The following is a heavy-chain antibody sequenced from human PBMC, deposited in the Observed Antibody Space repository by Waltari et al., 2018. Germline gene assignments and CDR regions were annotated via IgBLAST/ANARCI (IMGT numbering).Heavy chain of an antibody. D-gene: IGHD2-2*01. CDR2: IYYSGST. J-gene: IGHJ6*02. CDR3: ARLGPIVVPAALDGMDV. V-gene: IGHV4-39*01. Sequence: QLQLQESGPGLVKPSETLSLTCTVSGGSISSSSYYWGWIRQPPGKGLEWIGSIYYSGSTYDNPSLKSRVTISVDTSKNQFSLKLSSVTAADTAVYYCARLGPIVVPAALDGMDVWGQGTTVTVSS. CDR1: GGSISSSSYY.